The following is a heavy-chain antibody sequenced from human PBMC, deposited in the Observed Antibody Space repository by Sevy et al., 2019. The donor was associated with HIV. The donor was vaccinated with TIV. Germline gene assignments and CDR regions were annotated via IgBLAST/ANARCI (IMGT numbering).Heavy chain of an antibody. CDR2: ISYEGSNK. J-gene: IGHJ4*02. Sequence: GGSLRLSCAASGFTFSSYGMHWVRQAPGKGLEWVAVISYEGSNKYYADSVKGRFTISRDNSKNTLYLQMNSLRAEDTAVYYCAKGDYGDYGGVDYWGQGTLVTVSS. V-gene: IGHV3-30*18. D-gene: IGHD4-17*01. CDR1: GFTFSSYG. CDR3: AKGDYGDYGGVDY.